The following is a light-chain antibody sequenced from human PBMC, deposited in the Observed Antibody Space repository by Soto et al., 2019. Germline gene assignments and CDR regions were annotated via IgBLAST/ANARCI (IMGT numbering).Light chain of an antibody. J-gene: IGKJ1*01. CDR3: QQSGSSPRT. V-gene: IGKV3D-20*01. Sequence: MLTQSPSTLSLYTGERVTLSCGVSQSVRGNYLAWYQQRPGLAPRLLIFDASTRATGVPDRFSGSGSGTDFTLTINGLEPEDSAVYYCQQSGSSPRTFGQGTKV. CDR2: DAS. CDR1: QSVRGNY.